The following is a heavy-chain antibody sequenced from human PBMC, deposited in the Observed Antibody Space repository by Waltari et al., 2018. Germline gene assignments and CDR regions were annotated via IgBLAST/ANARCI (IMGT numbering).Heavy chain of an antibody. CDR3: ARDVRFRDHAFDI. V-gene: IGHV4-39*07. CDR1: GGSISTSSYY. Sequence: QLQLQESGPGLVKPSETLSITCTVSGGSISTSSYYWRWIRQPPGKGLEWIGSIYYSWSTYYNPSLKSRVTISVDTSKNQFSLKLSSVTAADTAVYYCARDVRFRDHAFDIWGQGTMVTVSS. D-gene: IGHD3-10*01. CDR2: IYYSWST. J-gene: IGHJ3*02.